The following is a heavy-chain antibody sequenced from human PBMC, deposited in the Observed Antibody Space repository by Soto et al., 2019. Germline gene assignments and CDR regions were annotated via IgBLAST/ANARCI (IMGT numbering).Heavy chain of an antibody. V-gene: IGHV1-69*01. CDR2: IIPMFDTT. D-gene: IGHD3-3*01. Sequence: QVQLLQSGAEVRRPGSSVKVSCKASGGNFNTYAITWVRQAPGQGLDWRGGIIPMFDTTTYAPKFQGRVTISAAESTSTAYLEMSSLTSEDTAGYYCARALGASTRDRFWSRGTCLVAGVNWGQGPLVTVSS. CDR3: ARALGASTRDRFWSRGTCLVAGVN. J-gene: IGHJ4*02. CDR1: GGNFNTYA.